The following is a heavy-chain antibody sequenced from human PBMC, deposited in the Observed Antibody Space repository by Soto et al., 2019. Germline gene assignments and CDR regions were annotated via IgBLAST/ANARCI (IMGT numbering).Heavy chain of an antibody. CDR3: ARFEELVLH. D-gene: IGHD6-13*01. CDR1: GGTFSSFA. CDR2: FIPIFGTL. J-gene: IGHJ1*01. V-gene: IGHV1-69*01. Sequence: QVQLVQSGAEVKKPGSSVKVSCKASGGTFSSFAISWVRQAPGQGLEWMGGFIPIFGTLNYAQRFQARLTMSADESTSTADMELSRLRSGDTAVYYCARFEELVLHWGQGTLVTVSS.